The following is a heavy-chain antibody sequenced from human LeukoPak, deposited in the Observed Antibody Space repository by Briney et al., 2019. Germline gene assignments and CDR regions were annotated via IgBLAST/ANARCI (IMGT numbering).Heavy chain of an antibody. CDR3: ANSPGGSTGWFPDS. CDR2: IRYDGSNK. J-gene: IGHJ4*02. Sequence: PGGSLRLSCAASGFTFSNSGMHWVRQAPGKGLEWVAFIRYDGSNKYYADSVKGQFTISRDNSKNTLYLQMNSLRAEDTAAYYCANSPGGSTGWFPDSWGQGTLVTVSS. D-gene: IGHD6-19*01. CDR1: GFTFSNSG. V-gene: IGHV3-30*02.